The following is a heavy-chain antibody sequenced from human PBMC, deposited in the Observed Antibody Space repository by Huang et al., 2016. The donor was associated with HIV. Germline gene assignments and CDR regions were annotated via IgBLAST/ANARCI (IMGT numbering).Heavy chain of an antibody. Sequence: QVQLVQSGAEVKKPGASVKVSCKASGYTFSNYDINWVRQAPGQGLEWMGWSTPNSGNTGYARKVQGRGTMTMRTSISTAYMELSRLRFEDTAVYYCATLPPVNYGRSGGRVRDYWGQGSLVTVSS. V-gene: IGHV1-8*01. J-gene: IGHJ4*02. CDR1: GYTFSNYD. CDR2: STPNSGNT. D-gene: IGHD2-15*01. CDR3: ATLPPVNYGRSGGRVRDY.